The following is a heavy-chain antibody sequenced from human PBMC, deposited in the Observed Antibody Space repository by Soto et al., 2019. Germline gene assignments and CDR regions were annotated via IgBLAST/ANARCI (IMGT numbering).Heavy chain of an antibody. J-gene: IGHJ4*02. CDR2: IYYSGST. V-gene: IGHV4-59*01. Sequence: KPSETLSLTCTVSGVSISSYYWSWIRQPPGKGLEWIGYIYYSGSTNYNPSLKSRVTISVDTTKNQFSLKLSSVTAADTAVYYCARQVGRGCNYGHYFDYWGQGTLVTVSS. D-gene: IGHD4-17*01. CDR3: ARQVGRGCNYGHYFDY. CDR1: GVSISSYY.